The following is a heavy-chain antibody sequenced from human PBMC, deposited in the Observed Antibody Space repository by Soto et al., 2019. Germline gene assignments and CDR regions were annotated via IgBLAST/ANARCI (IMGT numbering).Heavy chain of an antibody. J-gene: IGHJ4*02. CDR1: GGSISSGTSY. CDR2: IYFTGAT. D-gene: IGHD2-21*02. V-gene: IGHV4-31*03. CDR3: ASIPRRGYSYGIDY. Sequence: QVQLQESGPGLVKPSQTLSLTCNVSGGSISSGTSYWTWIRQRPGEGLEWIGHIYFTGATYSNPSLRSRLSMSVDTSENRFSLKLTSVTAADTATYYCASIPRRGYSYGIDYWGQGTLVTVSS.